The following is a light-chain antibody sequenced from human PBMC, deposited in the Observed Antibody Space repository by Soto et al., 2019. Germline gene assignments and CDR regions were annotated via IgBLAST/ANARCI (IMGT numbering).Light chain of an antibody. Sequence: FGLPQTPYTLSLSPGERSTLSCSSIQSVSSSYLAWYQQNPGQAPRLLIYGASSRATGIPDRFSGSGSGTDFTLTISRLEPEDFAVYYCQPYGSLPTWRSCQGAKVDIK. CDR3: QPYGSLPTWR. J-gene: IGKJ1*01. CDR1: QSVSSSY. V-gene: IGKV3-20*01. CDR2: GAS.